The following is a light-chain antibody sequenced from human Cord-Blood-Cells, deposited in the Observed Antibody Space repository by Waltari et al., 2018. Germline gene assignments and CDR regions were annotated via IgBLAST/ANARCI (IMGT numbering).Light chain of an antibody. CDR1: QSVSSN. V-gene: IGKV3-15*01. CDR3: QQYNNWST. Sequence: DIVMTQSPATLSVSPGERATLSCRASQSVSSNLAWYQQKPGQAPRLLIYGASTRATGIPARFSGSGSGTEFTLTISSLQSEDFAVYYCQQYNNWSTFGPGTKVDIK. CDR2: GAS. J-gene: IGKJ3*01.